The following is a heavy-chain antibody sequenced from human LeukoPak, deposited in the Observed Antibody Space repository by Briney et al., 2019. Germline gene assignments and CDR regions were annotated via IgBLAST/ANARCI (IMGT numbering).Heavy chain of an antibody. J-gene: IGHJ3*02. D-gene: IGHD3-16*01. V-gene: IGHV3-48*01. CDR1: GFIFSNYN. Sequence: PGGSLRLSCAASGFIFSNYNMNWVRQAPGKGLEWVSYISSSSGRIDYADSVKGRFTISRDNAKNSLYLQMNSLRAEDTAVYYCVRDRLPPYTYDAFDIWGQGTMVTVSS. CDR3: VRDRLPPYTYDAFDI. CDR2: ISSSSGRI.